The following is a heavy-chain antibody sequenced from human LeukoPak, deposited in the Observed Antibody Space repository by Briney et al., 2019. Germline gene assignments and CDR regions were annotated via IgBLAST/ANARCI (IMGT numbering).Heavy chain of an antibody. CDR3: ERDPVDGTGHRKGVY. V-gene: IGHV3-66*01. CDR2: IYSGGST. D-gene: IGHD6-13*01. Sequence: GGSLRLSCAASGFTVSSNYMSWVRQAPGKGLEWVSVIYSGGSTYYSDSVNDRFTISIDNSKSTLYLQMNSLRAEDTAVYHCERDPVDGTGHRKGVYWGQGTLVTVSS. CDR1: GFTVSSNY. J-gene: IGHJ4*02.